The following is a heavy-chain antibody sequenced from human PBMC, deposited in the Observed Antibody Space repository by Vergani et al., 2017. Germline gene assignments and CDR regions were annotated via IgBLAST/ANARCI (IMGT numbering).Heavy chain of an antibody. CDR1: GGSISSGGYY. Sequence: QVQLQESGPGLVKPSQTLSLPCTVSGGSISSGGYYWGWIRQPAGKGLEWIGLIYTGWSTTYNPSLKSRISISIDTSKNQFSLKLSTVTAADTAIYYCARDQDDYDILTGYRYWYFDLWGRGTLVTVSS. CDR2: IYTGWST. J-gene: IGHJ2*01. CDR3: ARDQDDYDILTGYRYWYFDL. V-gene: IGHV4-61*02. D-gene: IGHD3-9*01.